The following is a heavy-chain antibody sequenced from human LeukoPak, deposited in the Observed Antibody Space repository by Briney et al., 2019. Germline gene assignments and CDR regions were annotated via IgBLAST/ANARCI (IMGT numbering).Heavy chain of an antibody. D-gene: IGHD6-13*01. CDR3: ARHIAAAGTVFFFYGMDV. J-gene: IGHJ6*02. V-gene: IGHV1-18*01. CDR2: ISAYNGNT. Sequence: ASVRVSYKASEYTFTSYGTSWWRRAPGQGLEWMGWISAYNGNTNDAQKLQGRVTMTTDSSTSTAYTELRSLRSDDTAVYYCARHIAAAGTVFFFYGMDVWGQGTTVTVSS. CDR1: EYTFTSYG.